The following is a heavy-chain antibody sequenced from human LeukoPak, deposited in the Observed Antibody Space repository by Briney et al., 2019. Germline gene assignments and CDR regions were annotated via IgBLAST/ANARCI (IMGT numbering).Heavy chain of an antibody. D-gene: IGHD2-2*02. Sequence: SETLSLTCAVYGGSFSGYYWSWIRQPPGKGLEWIGEINHSGSTNYNPSLKSRVTISVDTSKNQFSLKLSSVTAADTAVYYCARWGTYCSSTSCHNYFDYWGQGTLVTVSS. J-gene: IGHJ4*02. CDR3: ARWGTYCSSTSCHNYFDY. V-gene: IGHV4-34*01. CDR1: GGSFSGYY. CDR2: INHSGST.